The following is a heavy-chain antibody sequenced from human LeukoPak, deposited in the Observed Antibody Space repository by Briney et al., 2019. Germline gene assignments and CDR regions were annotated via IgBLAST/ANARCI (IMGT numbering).Heavy chain of an antibody. CDR2: IYYSGRT. J-gene: IGHJ4*02. V-gene: IGHV4-39*01. CDR1: GGSISDSDYY. CDR3: ARYSSAYYYDFHY. D-gene: IGHD3-22*01. Sequence: SETLSLTCTVSGGSISDSDYYWGWIRQPPGKGLEWIGSIYYSGRTYYNPSLKSRVTISVDISKNQFSLKLSSVTAADTAVYYCARYSSAYYYDFHYWGQGTLVTVSS.